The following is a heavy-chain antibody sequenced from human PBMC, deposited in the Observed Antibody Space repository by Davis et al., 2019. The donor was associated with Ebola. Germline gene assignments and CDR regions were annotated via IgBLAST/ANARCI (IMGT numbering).Heavy chain of an antibody. D-gene: IGHD2-15*01. CDR2: IYYSGST. V-gene: IGHV4-59*08. CDR1: GGSISSYY. Sequence: PSETLSLTCTVSGGSISSYYWSWIRQPPGKGLEWIGYIYYSGSTNYDPSLKSRVTISVDTSKNQFSLKLSSVTAADTAVYYCARQLGCSGGSCGLETIFDPWGQGTLVTVSS. CDR3: ARQLGCSGGSCGLETIFDP. J-gene: IGHJ5*02.